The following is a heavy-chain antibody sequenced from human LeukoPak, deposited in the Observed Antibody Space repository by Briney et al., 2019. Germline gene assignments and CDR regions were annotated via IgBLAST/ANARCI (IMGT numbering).Heavy chain of an antibody. Sequence: GGSLRLSCTASGFPFSNYWMHWVRQAPGKGLLWVSRINTDERTTDYADSVKGRFTISRDNARNTLYLQMNRLRAEDTGVYYCAREGWAVARKVDYWGRGTLVTVSS. CDR3: AREGWAVARKVDY. J-gene: IGHJ4*02. CDR2: INTDERTT. CDR1: GFPFSNYW. V-gene: IGHV3-74*01. D-gene: IGHD6-19*01.